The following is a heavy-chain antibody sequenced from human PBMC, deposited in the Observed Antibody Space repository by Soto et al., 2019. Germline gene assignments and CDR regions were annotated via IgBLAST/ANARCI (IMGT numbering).Heavy chain of an antibody. V-gene: IGHV3-53*02. D-gene: IGHD6-19*01. Sequence: EVSLVETGGGLIHPGGSLRLSCAASGFTVSGMFMNWVRQAPGKGLEWVSVIYPAGPTYYADSVKGRFTISRDNSKNTPFIQLNKLGAEDTAVYYCARDADSSGLHYWGQGILGTVSS. CDR1: GFTVSGMF. CDR3: ARDADSSGLHY. CDR2: IYPAGPT. J-gene: IGHJ4*02.